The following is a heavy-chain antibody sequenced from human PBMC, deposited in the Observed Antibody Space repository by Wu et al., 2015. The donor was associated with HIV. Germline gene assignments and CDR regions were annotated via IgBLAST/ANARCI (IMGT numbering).Heavy chain of an antibody. D-gene: IGHD3-9*01. V-gene: IGHV1-2*02. J-gene: IGHJ4*02. CDR3: ARGSVEVFRYFDWLRKPQKLYYFDY. CDR2: INPNSGGT. Sequence: QVQLVQSGAEVKKPGASVKVSCKASGYTFTGYYMHWVRQAPGQGLEWMGWINPNSGGTNYAQKFQGRVTMTRDTSISTAYMEVSRLRSDDTAVYYCARGSVEVFRYFDWLRKPQKLYYFDYWARERWSPSP. CDR1: GYTFTGYY.